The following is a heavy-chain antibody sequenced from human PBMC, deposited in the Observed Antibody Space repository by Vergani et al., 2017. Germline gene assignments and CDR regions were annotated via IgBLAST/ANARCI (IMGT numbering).Heavy chain of an antibody. V-gene: IGHV5-10-1*03. Sequence: EVQLVQSGAEVKKPGESLRISCKGSGYSFTSYWIRWVRQMPGKGLEWMGRIDPSDSYTNYSPSFQGHVTISADKSISTAYLQWSSLKASDTAMYYCARHIAAAVRPYYGMDVWGQGTTVTVSS. CDR2: IDPSDSYT. CDR3: ARHIAAAVRPYYGMDV. J-gene: IGHJ6*02. D-gene: IGHD6-13*01. CDR1: GYSFTSYW.